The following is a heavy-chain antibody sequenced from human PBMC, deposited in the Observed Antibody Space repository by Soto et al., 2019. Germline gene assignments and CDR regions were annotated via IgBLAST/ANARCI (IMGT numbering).Heavy chain of an antibody. CDR3: AKAPRCSSTSCHYFDY. J-gene: IGHJ4*02. Sequence: GGSLRLSCAASGFTFDDYAMHWVRQAPGKGLEWVSGISWNSGSIGYADSVKGRFTISRDNAKNSLYLQMNSLRAEDTALYYCAKAPRCSSTSCHYFDYWGQGTLVTVSS. D-gene: IGHD2-2*01. CDR1: GFTFDDYA. V-gene: IGHV3-9*01. CDR2: ISWNSGSI.